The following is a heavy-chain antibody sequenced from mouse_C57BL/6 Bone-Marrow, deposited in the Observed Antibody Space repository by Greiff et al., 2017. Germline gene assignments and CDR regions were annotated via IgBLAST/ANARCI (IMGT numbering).Heavy chain of an antibody. V-gene: IGHV1-76*01. CDR1: GYTFTDYY. J-gene: IGHJ2*01. CDR3: AREGYTSYFDY. CDR2: IYPGSGNT. D-gene: IGHD5-1-1*01. Sequence: QVQLKESGAELVRPGASVKLSCKASGYTFTDYYINWVKQRPGQGLEWIARIYPGSGNTYYNEKFKGKATLTAEKSSSTAYMQLSSLTSEDSAVYFCAREGYTSYFDYWGQGTTLTGSS.